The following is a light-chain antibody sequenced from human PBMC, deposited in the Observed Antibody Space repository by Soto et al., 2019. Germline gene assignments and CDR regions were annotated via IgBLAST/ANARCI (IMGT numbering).Light chain of an antibody. V-gene: IGKV4-1*01. CDR1: QSVLYSSNNKNY. CDR3: QQYYSTPPT. CDR2: WAS. Sequence: DIVMTQSPDSLAVSLGERATINCKSSQSVLYSSNNKNYLAWYQQQPGQPPKLLIYWASTRESGVPDRFSGSGSGTDFTLTISSLQAEDVAVHYCQQYYSTPPTFGQGTKVDIK. J-gene: IGKJ2*01.